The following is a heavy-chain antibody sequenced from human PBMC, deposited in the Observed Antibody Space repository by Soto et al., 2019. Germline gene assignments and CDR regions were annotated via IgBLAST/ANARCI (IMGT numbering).Heavy chain of an antibody. V-gene: IGHV3-73*01. CDR2: IRSKAKSYAT. D-gene: IGHD6-19*01. J-gene: IGHJ1*01. CDR1: GFTFSGSA. Sequence: GSLRLSCAASGFTFSGSAMPWVRQASGKGLEWVGRIRSKAKSYATAYAASVKGRFTISRDESKNTAYLQMNSLKTEDTAVYYCARGPYDSSARYAQHWGQGT. CDR3: ARGPYDSSARYAQH.